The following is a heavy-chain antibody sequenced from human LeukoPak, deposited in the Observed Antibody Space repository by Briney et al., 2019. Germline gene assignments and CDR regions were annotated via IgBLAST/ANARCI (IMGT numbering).Heavy chain of an antibody. CDR3: AKRGSSSGWYYFDY. Sequence: GSLRLSCAASGFTFSSYAMHWVRQAPGKGLEWVSAISGSGGSTYYADSVKGRFTISRDNSKNTLYLQMNSLRAEDTAVYYCAKRGSSSGWYYFDYWGQGTLVTVSS. J-gene: IGHJ4*02. V-gene: IGHV3-23*01. CDR1: GFTFSSYA. D-gene: IGHD6-19*01. CDR2: ISGSGGST.